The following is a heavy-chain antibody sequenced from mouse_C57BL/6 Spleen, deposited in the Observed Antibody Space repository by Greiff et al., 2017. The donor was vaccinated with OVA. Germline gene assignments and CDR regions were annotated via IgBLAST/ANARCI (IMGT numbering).Heavy chain of an antibody. CDR1: GFTFTDSY. J-gene: IGHJ3*01. CDR2: LRNKANGYTT. V-gene: IGHV7-3*01. Sequence: EVKLMESGGGLVQPGGSLSLSCAASGFTFTDSYMSWVRQPPGKALEWLGFLRNKANGYTTEYSASVKGRFTISRDNSQSILYLQMNALRAEDSATYYSARYGDDYDGFAYWGQGTLVTVSA. D-gene: IGHD2-4*01. CDR3: ARYGDDYDGFAY.